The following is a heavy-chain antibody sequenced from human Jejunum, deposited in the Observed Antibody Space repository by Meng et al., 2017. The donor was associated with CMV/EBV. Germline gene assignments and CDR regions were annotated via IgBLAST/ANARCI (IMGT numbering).Heavy chain of an antibody. Sequence: SAWLLQPPGQGLAWIGNIFSSGGTSYNSSLQSRVTLSIDPSQNQFSLELRSVTAADTAVYYCARDRTTMINDAGLGYFRLDPWGQGVLVTVSS. CDR2: IFSSGGT. CDR3: ARDRTTMINDAGLGYFRLDP. V-gene: IGHV4-39*07. J-gene: IGHJ5*02. D-gene: IGHD2/OR15-2a*01.